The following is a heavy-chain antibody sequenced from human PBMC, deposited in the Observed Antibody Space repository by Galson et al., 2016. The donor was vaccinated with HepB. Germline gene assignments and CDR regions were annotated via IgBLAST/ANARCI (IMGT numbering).Heavy chain of an antibody. CDR2: ISHGGIIR. CDR1: GFTFNNYG. D-gene: IGHD1-1*01. V-gene: IGHV3-48*01. CDR3: ARGRLEKIDY. J-gene: IGHJ4*02. Sequence: SLRLSCAASGFTFNNYGMNWVRQAPGKGLEWVSHISHGGIIRYYADSVKGRFTISRDNAKNSLYLQMNSLRAEDTAVYYCARGRLEKIDYWGQGTLVTVSS.